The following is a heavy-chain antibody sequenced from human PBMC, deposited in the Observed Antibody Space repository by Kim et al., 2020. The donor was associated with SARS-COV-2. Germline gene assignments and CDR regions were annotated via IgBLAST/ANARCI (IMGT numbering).Heavy chain of an antibody. V-gene: IGHV4-61*01. CDR2: IYYSGST. CDR3: ARGLLPKLITEHNWFDP. CDR1: GGSVSSGSYY. D-gene: IGHD2-8*01. J-gene: IGHJ5*02. Sequence: SETLSLTCTVSGGSVSSGSYYWSWIRQPPGKGLEWIGYIYYSGSTNYNPSLKSRVTISVDTSKNQFSLKLSSVTAADTAVYYCARGLLPKLITEHNWFDPWGQGTLVTVSS.